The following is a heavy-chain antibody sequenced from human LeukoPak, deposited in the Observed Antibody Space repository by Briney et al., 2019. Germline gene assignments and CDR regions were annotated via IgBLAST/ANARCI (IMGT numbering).Heavy chain of an antibody. Sequence: PSETLSLTCTVSGGSISSYYWSWLRQPPGKGLEWIGYIYYSGSTNYNPSLKSRVTISVDTSKNQFSLKLSSVTAADTAVYYCARAIMSSSWHFDYWGQGTLVTVSS. D-gene: IGHD6-13*01. CDR3: ARAIMSSSWHFDY. CDR2: IYYSGST. J-gene: IGHJ4*02. CDR1: GGSISSYY. V-gene: IGHV4-59*01.